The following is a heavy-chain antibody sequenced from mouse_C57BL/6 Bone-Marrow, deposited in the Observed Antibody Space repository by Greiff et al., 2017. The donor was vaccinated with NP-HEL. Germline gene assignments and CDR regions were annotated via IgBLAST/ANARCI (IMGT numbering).Heavy chain of an antibody. V-gene: IGHV14-4*01. D-gene: IGHD6-2*01. CDR2: IDPENGDA. Sequence: VHVKQSGAELVRPGASVKLSCTASGFNIKDDYMHWVMQWPEQGLEWLGWIDPENGDADYASNFYGKATITADTTANAAYLQLSSLTSEDTAVYYCTTLSWFAYWGQGTLVTVSA. CDR1: GFNIKDDY. CDR3: TTLSWFAY. J-gene: IGHJ3*01.